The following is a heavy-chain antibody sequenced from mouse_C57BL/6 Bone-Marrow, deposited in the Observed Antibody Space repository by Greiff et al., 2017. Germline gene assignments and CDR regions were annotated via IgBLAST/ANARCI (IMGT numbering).Heavy chain of an antibody. CDR1: GYTFTDYY. CDR3: GYFDV. V-gene: IGHV1-76*01. J-gene: IGHJ1*03. Sequence: VQLVESGAELVRPGASVKLSCKASGYTFTDYYINWVKQRPGQGLEWIARIYPGDGDTNYNGKFKGKATLTADKSSSTAYMQLSSLTSEDSAVYFCGYFDVWGTGTTVTVSS. CDR2: IYPGDGDT.